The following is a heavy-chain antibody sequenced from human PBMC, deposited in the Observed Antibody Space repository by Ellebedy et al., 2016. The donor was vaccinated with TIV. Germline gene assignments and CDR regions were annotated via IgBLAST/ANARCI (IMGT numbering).Heavy chain of an antibody. J-gene: IGHJ4*02. CDR3: ATEDLLYYYDSSGGSLDY. Sequence: ASVKVSXXVSGYTLTELSMHWVRQAPGQGLEWMGGFDPEDGETIYAQKFQGRVTMTEDTSTDTAYMELSSLRSEDTAVYYCATEDLLYYYDSSGGSLDYWGQGTLVTVSS. CDR1: GYTLTELS. V-gene: IGHV1-24*01. CDR2: FDPEDGET. D-gene: IGHD3-22*01.